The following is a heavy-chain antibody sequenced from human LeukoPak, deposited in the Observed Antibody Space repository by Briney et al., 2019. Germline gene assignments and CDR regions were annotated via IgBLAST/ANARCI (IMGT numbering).Heavy chain of an antibody. CDR3: ASLGWSTGIGLQH. D-gene: IGHD2-15*01. J-gene: IGHJ1*01. CDR2: IYSGGST. Sequence: GGSLRLSCAASGFTVSSNYMSWVRQAPGKGLEWVSVIYSGGSTYYADSVKGRFTISRDNSKNTLYLQMNSLRAEDTAVYYCASLGWSTGIGLQHWGQGTLVTVSS. CDR1: GFTVSSNY. V-gene: IGHV3-53*05.